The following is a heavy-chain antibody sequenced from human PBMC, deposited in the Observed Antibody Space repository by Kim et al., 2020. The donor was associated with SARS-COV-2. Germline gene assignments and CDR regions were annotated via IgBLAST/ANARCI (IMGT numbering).Heavy chain of an antibody. CDR1: GGSISSSSYC. CDR2: ACDIRNT. J-gene: IGHJ6*01. V-gene: IGHV4-39*02. Sequence: SETLSLTCTVSGGSISSSSYCWGWIRQRPGQGREGIGTACDIRNTNYNPTLKSRVTIAVATSKNQLYLKLGSATAADTSYCDCAREQRYSSGVEVACYY. CDR3: AREQRYSSGVEVACYY. D-gene: IGHD6-19*01.